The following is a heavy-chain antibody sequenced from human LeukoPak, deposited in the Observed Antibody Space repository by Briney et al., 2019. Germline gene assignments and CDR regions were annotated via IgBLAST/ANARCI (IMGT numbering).Heavy chain of an antibody. D-gene: IGHD2-2*01. Sequence: ASVKVSCKTSGYTFTSYAIHWVRQAPGQRIEWMGWINAGTGNGKNSPDFQGRITITRDTSASTAYMELSRLRSDDTAVYYCARVTMVPAAITDYWGQGTLVTVSS. CDR2: INAGTGNG. CDR1: GYTFTSYA. CDR3: ARVTMVPAAITDY. J-gene: IGHJ4*02. V-gene: IGHV1-3*01.